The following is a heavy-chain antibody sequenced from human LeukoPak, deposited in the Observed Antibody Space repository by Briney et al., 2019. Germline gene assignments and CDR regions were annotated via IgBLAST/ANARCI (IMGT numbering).Heavy chain of an antibody. CDR2: IKLDGSER. V-gene: IGHV3-7*01. Sequence: GGSLRLSCVASGFTFGKYWMSWVRQAPGKGLEWVANIKLDGSERNYVDSVKGRFTISRDNSKNTLYLQMNSLRAEDTAVYYCARVEGIAAAGIFYYYYYGMDVWGQGTTVTVSS. CDR1: GFTFGKYW. J-gene: IGHJ6*02. D-gene: IGHD6-13*01. CDR3: ARVEGIAAAGIFYYYYYGMDV.